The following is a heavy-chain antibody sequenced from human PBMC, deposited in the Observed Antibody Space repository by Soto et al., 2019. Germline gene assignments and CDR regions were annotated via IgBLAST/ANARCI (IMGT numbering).Heavy chain of an antibody. CDR3: ARGQTTVTTLDY. V-gene: IGHV4-30-2*01. CDR1: GGSISSGGYS. Sequence: QLQLQESGVGLVKPSQTLSLTCAVSGGSISSGGYSWYWIRQPPGKGLEWIGYIYHSGSTYYNPSLKSRVTISVDRSKNQFSLKLSSVTAADTAVYYCARGQTTVTTLDYWGQGTLVTVSS. CDR2: IYHSGST. D-gene: IGHD4-17*01. J-gene: IGHJ4*02.